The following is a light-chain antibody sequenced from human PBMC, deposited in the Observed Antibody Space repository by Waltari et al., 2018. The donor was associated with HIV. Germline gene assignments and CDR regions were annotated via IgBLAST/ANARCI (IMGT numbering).Light chain of an antibody. J-gene: IGKJ5*01. Sequence: DIQLTQSPSFLSASVGDRVTITCRANVAISNYLVWYQQKPGTAPKLLIYGASTLQRGVPSRFSGSGSGTDFILTISSLQPEDFATYYCQQSETYPITFGQGTRLDIK. V-gene: IGKV1-9*01. CDR3: QQSETYPIT. CDR2: GAS. CDR1: VAISNY.